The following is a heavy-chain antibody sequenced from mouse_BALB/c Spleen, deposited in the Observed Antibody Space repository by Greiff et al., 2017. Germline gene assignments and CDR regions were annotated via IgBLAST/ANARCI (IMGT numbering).Heavy chain of an antibody. J-gene: IGHJ3*01. D-gene: IGHD1-2*01. CDR3: ARNPLFTTATGGFAY. CDR1: GFTFSSYA. Sequence: DVKLVESGGGLVKPGGSLKLSCAASGFTFSSYAMSWVRQTPEKRLEWVASISSGGSTYYPDSVKGRFTISRDNARNILYLQMSSLRSEDTAMYYCARNPLFTTATGGFAYWGQGTLVTVSA. CDR2: ISSGGST. V-gene: IGHV5-6-5*01.